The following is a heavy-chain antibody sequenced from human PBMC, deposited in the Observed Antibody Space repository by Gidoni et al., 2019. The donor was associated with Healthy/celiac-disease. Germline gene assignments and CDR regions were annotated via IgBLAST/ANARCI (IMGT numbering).Heavy chain of an antibody. CDR2: ISSSSSYI. CDR3: AREGYSSGWAKGHDL. CDR1: GFTFSSYS. Sequence: EVQLVESGGGLVTPGGSLSLSCAASGFTFSSYSMNWVRQAPGKGLEWVSSISSSSSYIYYADSVKGRFTISRDNAKNSLYLQMNSLRAEDTAVYYCAREGYSSGWAKGHDLWGQGTLVTVSS. J-gene: IGHJ5*02. D-gene: IGHD6-19*01. V-gene: IGHV3-21*01.